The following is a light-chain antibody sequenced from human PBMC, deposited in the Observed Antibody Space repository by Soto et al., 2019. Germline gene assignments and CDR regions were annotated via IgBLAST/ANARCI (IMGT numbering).Light chain of an antibody. J-gene: IGKJ4*01. CDR1: QSISSY. V-gene: IGKV1-39*01. CDR2: AAS. Sequence: DIQMTQSPSSLSASVGDRVTITCRASQSISSYLNWYQQKPGKAPKLLIYAASSLQSGVPSRFSGSGSGTDFTLTISSLQPEDFATYYCQQGYSTPPTFGGGTK. CDR3: QQGYSTPPT.